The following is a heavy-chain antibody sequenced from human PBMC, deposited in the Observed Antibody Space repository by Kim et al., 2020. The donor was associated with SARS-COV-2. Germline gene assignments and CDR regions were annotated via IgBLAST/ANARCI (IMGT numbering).Heavy chain of an antibody. V-gene: IGHV3-7*03. CDR2: IKQDAYET. CDR1: EFTFDTYW. D-gene: IGHD6-13*01. CDR3: ARGIAVAPHLYYHYGMDV. Sequence: GGSLRLSCAASEFTFDTYWMSWVRQAPGKGLEWLANIKQDAYETYYVDSVKGRFTISRDNAKNLLFLQMNSLRAEDTAVYYCARGIAVAPHLYYHYGMDVWRRGTTVTVPS. J-gene: IGHJ6*02.